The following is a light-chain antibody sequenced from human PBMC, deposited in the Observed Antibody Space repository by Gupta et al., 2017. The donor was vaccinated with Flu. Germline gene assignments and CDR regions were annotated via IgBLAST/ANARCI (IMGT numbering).Light chain of an antibody. CDR2: KAS. CDR1: QSISSW. CDR3: QQDNSYWT. Sequence: DIQMTQSPSTLSASVGDRVTITCRASQSISSWLAWYQQKPGKAPKLLIYKASRGESGVPSRFSGSGYGXEFTLTXSRRQNDDFANYYCQQDNSYWTFGXGTKVEIK. V-gene: IGKV1-5*03. J-gene: IGKJ1*01.